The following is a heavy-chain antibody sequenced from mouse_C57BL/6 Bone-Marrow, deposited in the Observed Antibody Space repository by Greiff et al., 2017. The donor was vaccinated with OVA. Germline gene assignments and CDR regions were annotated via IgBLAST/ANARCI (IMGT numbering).Heavy chain of an antibody. D-gene: IGHD1-1*01. V-gene: IGHV1-66*01. Sequence: QVQLQQSGPELVKPGASVKISCKASGYSFTSYYIHWVKQRPGQGLEWIGWIYPGSGNTKYNEKFKGKATLTADPSSSTAYMQLSSLTSEDSAVYYCAKAYGRYFDYWGQGTTLTVSS. J-gene: IGHJ2*01. CDR2: IYPGSGNT. CDR3: AKAYGRYFDY. CDR1: GYSFTSYY.